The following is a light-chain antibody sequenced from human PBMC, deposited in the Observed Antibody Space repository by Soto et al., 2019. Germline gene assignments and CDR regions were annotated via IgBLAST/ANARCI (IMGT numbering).Light chain of an antibody. CDR2: GAS. J-gene: IGKJ2*01. V-gene: IGKV3-20*01. CDR1: QSVSGTY. Sequence: EIVLTQSPATLSLSPGGRATLSCRASQSVSGTYLAWYQQKPGQAPRLLIYGASSRATGIPDRFSGSGSGTDFTLTISRLEPEDFAVYYCQQYDSSPYTFGQGTKLEIK. CDR3: QQYDSSPYT.